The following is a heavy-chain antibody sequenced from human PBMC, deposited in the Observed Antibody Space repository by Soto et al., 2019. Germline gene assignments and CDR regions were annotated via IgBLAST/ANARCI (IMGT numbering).Heavy chain of an antibody. CDR2: IWYDGSNK. CDR3: ATLTKYDILTGFYPC. Sequence: SLRLSCAASGFTFSSYGMHWVRQAPGKGLEWVAVIWYDGSNKYYADSVKGRFIISRDNSNNTLYFQMNSLRAEDTAVYYCATLTKYDILTGFYPCWGQGTLVTVSS. D-gene: IGHD3-9*01. CDR1: GFTFSSYG. V-gene: IGHV3-33*01. J-gene: IGHJ4*02.